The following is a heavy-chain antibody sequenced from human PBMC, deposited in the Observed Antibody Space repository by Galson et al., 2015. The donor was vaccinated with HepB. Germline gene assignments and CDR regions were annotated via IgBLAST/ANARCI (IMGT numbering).Heavy chain of an antibody. CDR3: ARGTLVGVVYGTQNNWFAP. J-gene: IGHJ5*02. D-gene: IGHD2-15*01. Sequence: SVKVSCKASGYTFSTYSITWVRQAPGQGLEWMGWISPYNRDTKYSRKFQGRVTMTTDTFTSTAYMELRSLRSDDTAFYYCARGTLVGVVYGTQNNWFAPWGQGTLVTVSS. CDR2: ISPYNRDT. V-gene: IGHV1-18*01. CDR1: GYTFSTYS.